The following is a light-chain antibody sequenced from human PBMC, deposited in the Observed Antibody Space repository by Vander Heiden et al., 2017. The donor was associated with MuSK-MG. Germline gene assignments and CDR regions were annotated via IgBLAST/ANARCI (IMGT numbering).Light chain of an antibody. V-gene: IGKV1-9*01. J-gene: IGKJ1*01. CDR2: AAS. CDR1: QGISSY. Sequence: NQLTPSPSVLSASVGDRVTITCRASQGISSYLGWYQQKPGKAPKLLIDAASTLQSGVPSRFSGSGSGTEFTLTISSLQPEDFATYYCQQHNTYPQTFGQGTKLEIK. CDR3: QQHNTYPQT.